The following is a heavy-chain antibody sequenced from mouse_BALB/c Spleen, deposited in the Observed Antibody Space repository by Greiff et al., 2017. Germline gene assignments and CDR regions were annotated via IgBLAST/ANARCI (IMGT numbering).Heavy chain of an antibody. CDR3: AREGGIYYGNYVFAY. Sequence: QVQLKQSGPGLVAPSQSLSITCTVSGFSLTSYGVHWVRQPPGKGLEWLGVIWAGGSTNYNSALMSRLSISKDNSKSQVFLKMNSLQTDDTAMYYCAREGGIYYGNYVFAYWGQGTLVTVSA. J-gene: IGHJ3*01. V-gene: IGHV2-9*02. CDR1: GFSLTSYG. D-gene: IGHD2-1*01. CDR2: IWAGGST.